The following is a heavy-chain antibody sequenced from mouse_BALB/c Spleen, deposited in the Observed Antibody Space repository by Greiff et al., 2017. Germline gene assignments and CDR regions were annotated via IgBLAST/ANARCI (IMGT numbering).Heavy chain of an antibody. J-gene: IGHJ1*01. V-gene: IGHV5-17*02. CDR1: GFTFSSFG. CDR3: ARSAAFDV. CDR2: ISSGSSTI. Sequence: EVMLVESGGGLVQPGGSRKLSCAASGFTFSSFGMHWVRQAPEKGLEWVAYISSGSSTIYYADTVKGRFTISRDNPKNTLFLQMTSLRSEDTAMYYCARSAAFDVWGAGTTVTVSS.